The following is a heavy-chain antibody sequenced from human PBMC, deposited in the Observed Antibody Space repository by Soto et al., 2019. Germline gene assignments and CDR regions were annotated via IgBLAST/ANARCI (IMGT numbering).Heavy chain of an antibody. CDR3: ARVGDSSGIYYESHFFGMDV. D-gene: IGHD3-10*01. CDR1: GYSINSGHY. Sequence: PSETLSLTCAVSGYSINSGHYWGWIRQPPGKGLEWIGNVYRSGRTYYNPSLESRVTISLDMSKNQFSLNLGSVTAADTGVYYCARVGDSSGIYYESHFFGMDVWGQGTTVTVSS. J-gene: IGHJ6*02. V-gene: IGHV4-38-2*01. CDR2: VYRSGRT.